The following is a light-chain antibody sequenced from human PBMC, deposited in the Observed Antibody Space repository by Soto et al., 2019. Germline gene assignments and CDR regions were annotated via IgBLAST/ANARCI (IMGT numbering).Light chain of an antibody. Sequence: QSVLTQSPSASGSPGQSVTISCTGTSSDIGGYNSVSWYQQHPGKAPKVMIYDVTKRPSGVPDRFSGSKSGNTASLTVSALQAEDEAAYYRSSFPDGNNLVFGTGTKVTVL. CDR3: SSFPDGNNLV. J-gene: IGLJ1*01. V-gene: IGLV2-8*01. CDR1: SSDIGGYNS. CDR2: DVT.